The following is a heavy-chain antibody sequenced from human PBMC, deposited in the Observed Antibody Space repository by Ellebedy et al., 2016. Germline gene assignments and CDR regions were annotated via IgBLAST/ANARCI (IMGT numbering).Heavy chain of an antibody. CDR2: IYPGDSDT. V-gene: IGHV5-51*01. Sequence: GGSLRLXXKGSGYSFTNYWIAWVRQVPGKGLEWMGIIYPGDSDTRYSPSFQGQVTISADKSFSTVYLQWSSLKASDTAMYYCARHRIRELGDYYYGMDVWGQGTTVTVSS. D-gene: IGHD1-26*01. CDR1: GYSFTNYW. J-gene: IGHJ6*02. CDR3: ARHRIRELGDYYYGMDV.